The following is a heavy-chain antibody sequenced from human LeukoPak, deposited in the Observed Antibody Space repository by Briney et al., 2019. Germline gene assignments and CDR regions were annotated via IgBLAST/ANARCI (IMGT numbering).Heavy chain of an antibody. CDR2: INPSGGST. Sequence: GASVKVSCKASGYTFTGYYMHWVRQATGQGLEWMGIINPSGGSTSHAQKFQGRVTMARDTSTSTVYMELSSLRSEDTAVYYCARGGWMVAAGKTGMCIDWFDPWGQGTLVTVSS. CDR3: ARGGWMVAAGKTGMCIDWFDP. J-gene: IGHJ5*02. D-gene: IGHD6-13*01. V-gene: IGHV1-46*01. CDR1: GYTFTGYY.